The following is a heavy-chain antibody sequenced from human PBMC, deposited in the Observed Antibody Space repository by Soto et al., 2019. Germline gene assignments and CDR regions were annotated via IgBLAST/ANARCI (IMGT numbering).Heavy chain of an antibody. V-gene: IGHV4-34*01. CDR1: GGSFSGYY. J-gene: IGHJ6*03. CDR2: INHSGST. D-gene: IGHD5-12*01. CDR3: ASSGYERHDYYYYYMDV. Sequence: SETLSLTCAVYGGSFSGYYWSWIRQPPGKGLEWIGEINHSGSTNYNPSLKSRVTISVDTSKNQFSLKLSSVTAADTAVYYCASSGYERHDYYYYYMDVWGKGTTVTVSS.